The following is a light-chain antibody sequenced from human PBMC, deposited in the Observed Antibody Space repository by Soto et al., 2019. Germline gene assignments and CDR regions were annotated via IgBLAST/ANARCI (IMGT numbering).Light chain of an antibody. J-gene: IGKJ2*01. CDR2: GAS. CDR1: QGIRSD. CDR3: LQDYNYPHT. V-gene: IGKV1-6*01. Sequence: AIQMTQSPPSLSASVGDRVTITCRASQGIRSDLGWYQQKPGIAPKLLIYGASTLQSGVPSRFSGSGSGTDFTLTISSLQPEDFATYYCLQDYNYPHTFGQGTKLEIK.